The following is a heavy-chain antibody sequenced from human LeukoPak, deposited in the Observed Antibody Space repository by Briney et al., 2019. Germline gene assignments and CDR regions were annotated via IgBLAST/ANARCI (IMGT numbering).Heavy chain of an antibody. CDR2: ISSSSSYT. D-gene: IGHD3-22*01. Sequence: GGSLRLSCAASGFTFSDYYMSWIRQAPGKGLEWVSYISSSSSYTNYADSVKGRFTISRDNAKNSLYLQMNSLRAEDSAVYYCARDPYSDSSLPGAFDIWGQGTMVTVSS. J-gene: IGHJ3*02. CDR3: ARDPYSDSSLPGAFDI. CDR1: GFTFSDYY. V-gene: IGHV3-11*05.